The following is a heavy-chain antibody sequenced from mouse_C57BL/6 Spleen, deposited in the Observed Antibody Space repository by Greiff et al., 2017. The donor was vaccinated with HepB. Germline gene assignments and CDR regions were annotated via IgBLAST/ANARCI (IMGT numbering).Heavy chain of an antibody. J-gene: IGHJ4*01. CDR3: AREDGYYDYAMDY. CDR1: GFTFSDYG. V-gene: IGHV5-17*01. Sequence: DVQLVESGGGLVKPGGSLKLSCAASGFTFSDYGMHWVRQAPEKGLEWVAYISSGSSTIYYADTVKGRFTISRDNAKNTLFLQMTSLRSEDTAMYYCAREDGYYDYAMDYWGQGTSVTVSS. D-gene: IGHD2-3*01. CDR2: ISSGSSTI.